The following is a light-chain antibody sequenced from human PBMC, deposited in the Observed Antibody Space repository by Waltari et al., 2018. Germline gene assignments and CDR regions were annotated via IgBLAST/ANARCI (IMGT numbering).Light chain of an antibody. V-gene: IGLV3-25*03. CDR2: KDT. J-gene: IGLJ2*01. Sequence: SYELTQPPSVSVSPGQTARIPCSGDALPKQYAYWYQQKPGQAPVLVIYKDTERPSGIPERFSGSSSGTKVTLTISGVQAEDEADYYCQSADSSDTHVVFGGGTKLTVL. CDR1: ALPKQY. CDR3: QSADSSDTHVV.